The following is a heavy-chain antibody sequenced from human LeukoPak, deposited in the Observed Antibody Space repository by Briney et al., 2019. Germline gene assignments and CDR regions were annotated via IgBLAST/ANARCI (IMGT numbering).Heavy chain of an antibody. CDR3: ARALITIFRVAFFDT. J-gene: IGHJ5*02. D-gene: IGHD3-3*01. Sequence: SETLSLTCTVSGGSISSGSYYWSWIRQPAGKGLEWIGRIYTSGSTNYNPSLKSRVTISVDPSKNQFSLKLSSVTAADTALSYCARALITIFRVAFFDTWGQGTMVTVSS. CDR1: GGSISSGSYY. CDR2: IYTSGST. V-gene: IGHV4-61*02.